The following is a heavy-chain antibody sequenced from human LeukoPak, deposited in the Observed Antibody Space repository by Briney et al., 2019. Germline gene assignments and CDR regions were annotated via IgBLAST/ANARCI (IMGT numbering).Heavy chain of an antibody. CDR3: ARHLGYCSDGNCYFDY. D-gene: IGHD2-15*01. CDR1: GFTFSSYA. CDR2: ISGSGGST. V-gene: IGHV3-23*01. Sequence: HPGGSLRLSCAASGFTFSSYAMSWVRQAPGKGLEWVSAISGSGGSTYYVDSVKGRFTISRDISKNTLYLQMNSLRAEDTAVYCCARHLGYCSDGNCYFDYWGQGTLVTVS. J-gene: IGHJ4*02.